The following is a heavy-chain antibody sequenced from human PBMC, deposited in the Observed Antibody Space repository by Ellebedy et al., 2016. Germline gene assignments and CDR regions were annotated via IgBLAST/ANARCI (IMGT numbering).Heavy chain of an antibody. CDR3: ARYQAVDAFDI. CDR1: GGSVGDHY. CDR2: VYYSGSA. J-gene: IGHJ3*02. V-gene: IGHV4-59*02. Sequence: SETLSLXCTVSGGSVGDHYWSWVRQPPGKGLEWIGYVYYSGSANYNPSLKSRVTISIDTSENQFSLKLNSATAADTAVYYCARYQAVDAFDIWGQGTLVIVSS.